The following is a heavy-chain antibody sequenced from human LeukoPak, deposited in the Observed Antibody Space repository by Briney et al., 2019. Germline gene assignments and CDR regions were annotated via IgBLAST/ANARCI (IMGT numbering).Heavy chain of an antibody. Sequence: GGSLRLSCAASGFTFSSYSMNWVRQAPGKGLEWVSYISSSSSTIYYADSVKGRFTISRDNAKNSLYLQMDSLRAEGTALYYCARGGRYRSPSPNWFDPWGQGTLVTVSS. CDR2: ISSSSSTI. V-gene: IGHV3-48*01. D-gene: IGHD3-9*01. J-gene: IGHJ5*02. CDR3: ARGGRYRSPSPNWFDP. CDR1: GFTFSSYS.